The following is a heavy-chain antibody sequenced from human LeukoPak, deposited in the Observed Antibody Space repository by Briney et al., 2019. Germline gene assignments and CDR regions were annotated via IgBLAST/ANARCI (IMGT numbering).Heavy chain of an antibody. J-gene: IGHJ4*02. CDR1: GFTFSSYG. Sequence: PGGSLRLSCAASGFTFSSYGMHWVRQAPGKGLEWVAFIRYDGSNKYYADSVKGRFTISRDNSKNTLYLQMNSLRAEDTAVYYCARDNPNAGAHFDYWGQGTLVTVSS. CDR2: IRYDGSNK. V-gene: IGHV3-30*02. D-gene: IGHD2-2*01. CDR3: ARDNPNAGAHFDY.